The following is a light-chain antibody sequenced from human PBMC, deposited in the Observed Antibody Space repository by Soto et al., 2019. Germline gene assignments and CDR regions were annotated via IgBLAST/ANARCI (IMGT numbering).Light chain of an antibody. J-gene: IGKJ2*01. CDR3: QQRSIWPNA. CDR2: DVF. V-gene: IGKV3-11*01. CDR1: QSVSNT. Sequence: EMVLTQSPATLSLSPGERATRSCRASQSVSNTVAWYQQKPGQAPRLLIYDVFNRATGIPARFSGSGFGTDFTLTISSLEVEDFAVYYCQQRSIWPNAFGQGTRLDIK.